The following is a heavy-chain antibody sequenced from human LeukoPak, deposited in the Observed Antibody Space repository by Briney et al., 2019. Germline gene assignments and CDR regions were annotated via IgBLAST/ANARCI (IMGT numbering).Heavy chain of an antibody. J-gene: IGHJ3*02. Sequence: ASVTVSCKPSGYAFTSYGIGWVRQAPGQGLEWMGWISAYDTKTNYAQNLQGRVTMTTDTSTSTAYMELRSLRSDDTAMYYCAKDIVLVVAATPGDAFDIWGQGTMVTVSS. CDR2: ISAYDTKT. V-gene: IGHV1-18*01. D-gene: IGHD2-15*01. CDR1: GYAFTSYG. CDR3: AKDIVLVVAATPGDAFDI.